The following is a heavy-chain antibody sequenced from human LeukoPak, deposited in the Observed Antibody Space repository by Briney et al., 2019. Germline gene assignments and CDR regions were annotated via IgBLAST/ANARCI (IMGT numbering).Heavy chain of an antibody. D-gene: IGHD5-12*01. Sequence: PGGSLRLSCAASGFTFSSYAMHWVRQAPGKGLEWVAVISYDGSNKYYADSVKGRFTISRDNSKNTLYLQMNSLRAEDTAVYYCARDPAKWVEWLRLDYWGQGTLVTVSS. CDR2: ISYDGSNK. CDR3: ARDPAKWVEWLRLDY. J-gene: IGHJ4*02. V-gene: IGHV3-30-3*01. CDR1: GFTFSSYA.